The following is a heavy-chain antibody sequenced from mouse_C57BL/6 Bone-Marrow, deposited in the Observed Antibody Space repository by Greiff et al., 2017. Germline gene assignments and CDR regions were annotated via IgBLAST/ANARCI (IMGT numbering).Heavy chain of an antibody. CDR1: GFTFSSYG. J-gene: IGHJ4*01. CDR3: ARRIYYGYGGPFYAMDY. D-gene: IGHD2-2*01. CDR2: ISSGGSYT. Sequence: EVQLVESGGDLVKPGGSLKLSCAASGFTFSSYGMSWVRQTPDKRLEWVATISSGGSYTYYPDSVKGRFTISRDNAKNTLYLQMSSLKSEDTAMYYCARRIYYGYGGPFYAMDYWGQGTSGTVSS. V-gene: IGHV5-6*01.